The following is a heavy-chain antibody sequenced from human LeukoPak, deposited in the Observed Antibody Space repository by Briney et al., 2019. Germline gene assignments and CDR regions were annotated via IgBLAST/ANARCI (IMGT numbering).Heavy chain of an antibody. J-gene: IGHJ1*01. V-gene: IGHV3-23*01. D-gene: IGHD1-14*01. CDR2: ISGSGGST. CDR3: AKGEGRYEAEYFQH. Sequence: GGSLRLSCAASGFTFSSYAMSWVRQAPGKGLEWVSAISGSGGSTYYADPVKGRFTISRDNSKNTLYLQMNSLRAEDTAVYYCAKGEGRYEAEYFQHWGQGTLVTVSS. CDR1: GFTFSSYA.